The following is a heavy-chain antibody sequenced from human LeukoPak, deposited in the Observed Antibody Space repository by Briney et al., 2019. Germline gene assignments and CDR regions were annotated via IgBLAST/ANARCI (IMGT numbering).Heavy chain of an antibody. CDR2: INPNSGGT. CDR3: ARDWADYDFWSGYTLNWFDP. V-gene: IGHV1-2*02. J-gene: IGHJ5*02. CDR1: GYTFTGYY. Sequence: ASVKVSCKASGYTFTGYYMHWVRQAPGQGLEWMGWINPNSGGTNYAQKFQGRVTMTRDTSISTAYMELSRLRSDDTAVYYCARDWADYDFWSGYTLNWFDPWGQGTLVTVSS. D-gene: IGHD3-3*01.